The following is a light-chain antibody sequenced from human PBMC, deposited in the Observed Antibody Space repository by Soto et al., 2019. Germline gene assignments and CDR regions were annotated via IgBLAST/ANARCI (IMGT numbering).Light chain of an antibody. Sequence: DIQMTQSPSSLSASVGDRITITCQASEDITNYLHWYQQKPGKAPKLLIYDASNLATGVPSRFSGSGSGTDFSFTISSLQAEDIATYYCQQYDYMPYTFGQGTKLEMK. V-gene: IGKV1-33*01. CDR3: QQYDYMPYT. J-gene: IGKJ2*01. CDR1: EDITNY. CDR2: DAS.